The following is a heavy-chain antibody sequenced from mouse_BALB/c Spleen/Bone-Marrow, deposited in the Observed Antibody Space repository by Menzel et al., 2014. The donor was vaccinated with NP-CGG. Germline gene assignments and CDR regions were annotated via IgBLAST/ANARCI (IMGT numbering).Heavy chain of an antibody. Sequence: EVHLQQSGAELVKPGASVKLSCTASGFNIKDTYIHWVMQRPEQGLAWIGRIDPASGDTKFDPKFQGKATITADTSSNTAYLQVTSLTSEDTAVCYCARVNPWYFDVWGAGTTVTVSS. J-gene: IGHJ1*01. CDR1: GFNIKDTY. V-gene: IGHV14-3*02. D-gene: IGHD2-2*01. CDR3: ARVNPWYFDV. CDR2: IDPASGDT.